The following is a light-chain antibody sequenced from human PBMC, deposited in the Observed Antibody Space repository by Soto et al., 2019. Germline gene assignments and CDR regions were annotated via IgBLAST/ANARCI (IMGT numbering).Light chain of an antibody. CDR1: SSDVGGYNY. Sequence: VQSITISCTGTSSDVGGYNYVSWYQQHPGKAPKLMIYEVSNRPSGVSNRFSGSKSGNTASLTISGLQAEDEADYYCSSYTSSSTRVFGTGTKFTVL. J-gene: IGLJ1*01. CDR3: SSYTSSSTRV. V-gene: IGLV2-14*01. CDR2: EVS.